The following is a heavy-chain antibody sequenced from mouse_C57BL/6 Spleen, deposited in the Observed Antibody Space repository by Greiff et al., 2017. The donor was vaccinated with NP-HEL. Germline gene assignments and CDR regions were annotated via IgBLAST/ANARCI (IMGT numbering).Heavy chain of an antibody. CDR2: ISSGSSTI. J-gene: IGHJ4*01. V-gene: IGHV5-17*01. CDR3: ARFHTWGAMDY. Sequence: DVHLVESGGGLVTPGGSLKLSCAASGFTFSDYGMHWVRPAPEKGLEWVAYISSGSSTIYYADTVKGRFTISRDNAKNTLFLQMTSLRSEDTAMYYCARFHTWGAMDYWGQGTSVTVSS. CDR1: GFTFSDYG.